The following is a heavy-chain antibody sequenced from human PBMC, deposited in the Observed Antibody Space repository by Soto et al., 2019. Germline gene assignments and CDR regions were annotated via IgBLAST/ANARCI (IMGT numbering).Heavy chain of an antibody. CDR2: TNTYNGNT. J-gene: IGHJ4*02. D-gene: IGHD3-16*01. CDR3: ARDWFGVDY. V-gene: IGHV1-18*01. Sequence: QVQLVQSGAEVKKPGASVKVSCKASGYTFTSYGISWVRQAPGQGLEWMGWTNTYNGNTNYAQKLQGRVTMTTDTATSTADMELRSLRSDDTAVYYCARDWFGVDYWGQGTLVTVSS. CDR1: GYTFTSYG.